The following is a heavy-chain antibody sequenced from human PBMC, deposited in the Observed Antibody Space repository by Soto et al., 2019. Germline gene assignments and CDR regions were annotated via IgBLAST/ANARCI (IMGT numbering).Heavy chain of an antibody. J-gene: IGHJ5*01. V-gene: IGHV3-33*01. CDR2: IWYDGSNN. CDR1: GITLSSHG. Sequence: WSLRLSCASSGITLSSHGMHWVRQAPGKWLEWVAVIWYDGSNNHYADSVKGRFTISRDNSKNTVYLQMNSLRAEDTAVYFCARDIVGRAIPGYNWLDSWGQGPPVTFST. CDR3: ARDIVGRAIPGYNWLDS. D-gene: IGHD2-2*02.